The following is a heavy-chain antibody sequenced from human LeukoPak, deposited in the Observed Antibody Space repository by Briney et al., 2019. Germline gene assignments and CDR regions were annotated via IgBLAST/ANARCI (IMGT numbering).Heavy chain of an antibody. CDR3: ARFSRYYYDSSGHRGYFDY. CDR2: IYPGDSDT. J-gene: IGHJ4*02. D-gene: IGHD3-22*01. Sequence: GESLKISCKGSGSSFTSSWIGWVRQMPGKGLEWMGIIYPGDSDTRYSPSFQGQVTISADKSINTAYLQWSSLKASDTAMYYCARFSRYYYDSSGHRGYFDYWGQGTLVTVSS. V-gene: IGHV5-51*01. CDR1: GSSFTSSW.